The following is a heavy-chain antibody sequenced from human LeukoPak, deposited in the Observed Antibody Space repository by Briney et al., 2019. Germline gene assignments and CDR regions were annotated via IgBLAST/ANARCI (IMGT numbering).Heavy chain of an antibody. D-gene: IGHD3-3*01. J-gene: IGHJ6*02. CDR2: INHSGST. Sequence: SETLSLTCAVYGGSFSGYYWSWIRQPPGKGLEWIGEINHSGSTNYNPSLKSRVTISVDTSKNQFSLKLSSVTAADTAVYYCARGQGNDFWSGYLNYYYGMDVWGQGTTVTVSS. V-gene: IGHV4-34*01. CDR1: GGSFSGYY. CDR3: ARGQGNDFWSGYLNYYYGMDV.